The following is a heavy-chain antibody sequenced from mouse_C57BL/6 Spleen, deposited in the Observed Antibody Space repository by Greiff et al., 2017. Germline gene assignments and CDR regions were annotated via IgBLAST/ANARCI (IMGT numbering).Heavy chain of an antibody. J-gene: IGHJ2*01. Sequence: VQLQQPGPELVRPWPSVTLSCTASGYTFTSYWLDWVKQSPGQGLEWIGNIYPSDSQTHYTQKFKDKATLNVDKSSSTAYMQLSSLTSEDSAVYYWARWGAYWGQGTTLTVSS. V-gene: IGHV1-61*01. CDR3: ARWGAY. CDR1: GYTFTSYW. CDR2: IYPSDSQT.